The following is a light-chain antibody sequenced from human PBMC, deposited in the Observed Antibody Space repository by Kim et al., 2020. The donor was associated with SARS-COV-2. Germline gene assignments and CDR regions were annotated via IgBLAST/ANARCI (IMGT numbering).Light chain of an antibody. Sequence: ASVGDTVTLTWLASQSSSKDLAWYQQKPANAPQLLIFAASALQSGIPTRFSGSGSGTDFTLTISSLRPEDVATYYCQKYNGAAWTFGQGTKVEI. CDR1: QSSSKD. V-gene: IGKV1-27*01. CDR3: QKYNGAAWT. CDR2: AAS. J-gene: IGKJ1*01.